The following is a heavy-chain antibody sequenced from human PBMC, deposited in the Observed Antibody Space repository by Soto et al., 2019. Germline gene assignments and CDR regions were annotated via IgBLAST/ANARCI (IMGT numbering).Heavy chain of an antibody. CDR3: AHILSGYVTHDAFDI. V-gene: IGHV2-5*02. CDR2: IYWDDAK. Sequence: QITLKESGPTLVKPTQTLTLTCTFSGFSLSTSGVGVGWIRQPPGKALEWLALIYWDDAKRYSPSLKSRLTITKDTSKNQVVLTMTNMDPVDTATYYCAHILSGYVTHDAFDIWGQGTMVTVSS. CDR1: GFSLSTSGVG. D-gene: IGHD5-12*01. J-gene: IGHJ3*02.